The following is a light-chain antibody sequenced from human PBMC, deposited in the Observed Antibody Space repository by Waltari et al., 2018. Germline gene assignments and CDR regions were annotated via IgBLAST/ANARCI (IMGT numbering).Light chain of an antibody. Sequence: EIVMTQSPATLSVSPGETATLSCRASHSISSHLAWYQQKPGQAPRLLIYGASTWATGIPARFGGSGSGTEFTLTISSLQCEDFAVYYCQQYDRWPLTFGGGTKVEIK. CDR3: QQYDRWPLT. CDR2: GAS. V-gene: IGKV3-15*01. J-gene: IGKJ4*01. CDR1: HSISSH.